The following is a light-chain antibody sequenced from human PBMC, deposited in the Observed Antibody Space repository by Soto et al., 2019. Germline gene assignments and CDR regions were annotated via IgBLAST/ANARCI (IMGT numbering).Light chain of an antibody. Sequence: QSVLTQPPSASGAPGQTVTISCSGGSSNIGSNPVNWYQQLPGTAPKLLISSNNQRPSGVPDRFSGSKSGTSASLAISGLQSADESDYFCAAWDDSLNALLFGGGTKLTVL. CDR1: SSNIGSNP. V-gene: IGLV1-44*01. J-gene: IGLJ2*01. CDR3: AAWDDSLNALL. CDR2: SNN.